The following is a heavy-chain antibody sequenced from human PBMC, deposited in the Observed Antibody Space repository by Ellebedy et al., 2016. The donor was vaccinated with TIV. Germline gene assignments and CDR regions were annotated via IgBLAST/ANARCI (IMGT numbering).Heavy chain of an antibody. CDR2: INHSGST. CDR3: ARLDSGWDQYYFDY. Sequence: MPSETLSLTCAVYGGSFSGYYWSWIRQPPGKGLEWIGEINHSGSTNYNPSLKSRVTISVDTSKNQFSLKLSSVTAADTAVYYCARLDSGWDQYYFDYWGQGTLVTVSS. D-gene: IGHD6-19*01. J-gene: IGHJ4*02. V-gene: IGHV4-34*01. CDR1: GGSFSGYY.